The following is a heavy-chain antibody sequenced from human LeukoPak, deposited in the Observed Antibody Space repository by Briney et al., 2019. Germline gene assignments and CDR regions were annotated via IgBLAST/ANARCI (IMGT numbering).Heavy chain of an antibody. J-gene: IGHJ3*02. V-gene: IGHV3-53*01. Sequence: AGGSLRLSCAASGFTVITNDMTWVRQAPGKGLEWVSVLYSDGNTKYADSVQGRFTISRDNSKNTLYLQMNSLRADDTAVYSCAKDPPTVMANAFHIWGQGTMVTVS. CDR1: GFTVITND. D-gene: IGHD5-18*01. CDR2: LYSDGNT. CDR3: AKDPPTVMANAFHI.